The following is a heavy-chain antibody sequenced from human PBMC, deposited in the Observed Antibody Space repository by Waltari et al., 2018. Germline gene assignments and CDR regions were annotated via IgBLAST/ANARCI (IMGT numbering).Heavy chain of an antibody. V-gene: IGHV1-18*01. Sequence: QVQLVQSGAEVKKPGASVKVSCKASGYTFTSYGISWVRQAPGQGLEWMGWISAYNGNTNYAQKLQGRVTMTTDTSTSTAYMELRSLRSDDTAVYYCVRDPRAVTEGLNAFDIWGQGTMVTVSS. J-gene: IGHJ3*02. CDR3: VRDPRAVTEGLNAFDI. D-gene: IGHD2-21*02. CDR2: ISAYNGNT. CDR1: GYTFTSYG.